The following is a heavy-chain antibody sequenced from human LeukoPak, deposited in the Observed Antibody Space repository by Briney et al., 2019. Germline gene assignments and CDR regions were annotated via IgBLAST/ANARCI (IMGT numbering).Heavy chain of an antibody. V-gene: IGHV4-61*01. CDR1: GGSVSSGSYY. D-gene: IGHD3-10*01. Sequence: PSETLSLTCTVSGGSVSSGSYYWSWIRQPPGTGLEWIGYIYYSGSTNYNPSLKSRVTISVDTSKNQFSLKLSSVTAADTAVYYCARMYYYGSGSYWYYFDYWGQGTLVTVFS. CDR3: ARMYYYGSGSYWYYFDY. CDR2: IYYSGST. J-gene: IGHJ4*02.